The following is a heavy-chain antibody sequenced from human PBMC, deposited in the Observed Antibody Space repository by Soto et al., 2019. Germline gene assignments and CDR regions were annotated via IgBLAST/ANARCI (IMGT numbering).Heavy chain of an antibody. CDR2: INVYNGET. CDR3: AREGATRRPSRPAIGWLES. V-gene: IGHV1-2*02. CDR1: GYTFSGYH. D-gene: IGHD2-2*02. J-gene: IGHJ5*01. Sequence: ASVKVSCKASGYTFSGYHMLWVRQAPGQGLEWMGWINVYNGETNIAQKFQGRVAMTRDTSITTAYVELSRLRFDDTAVYFCAREGATRRPSRPAIGWLESWGQGTLVTVS.